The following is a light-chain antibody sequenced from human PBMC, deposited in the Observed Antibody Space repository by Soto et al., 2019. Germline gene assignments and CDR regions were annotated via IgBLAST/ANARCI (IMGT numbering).Light chain of an antibody. V-gene: IGLV2-14*03. J-gene: IGLJ1*01. CDR1: SSDVGAFNY. CDR3: NSYTSNNTYV. Sequence: QSSLTQPASVSWTPGQAITISCSGTSSDVGAFNYVSWYQQHPGKAPKLMIYDVSNRPSGVSNRFSGSKSGNTASLTISVLRAEDEADYYCNSYTSNNTYVFGTGTKVT. CDR2: DVS.